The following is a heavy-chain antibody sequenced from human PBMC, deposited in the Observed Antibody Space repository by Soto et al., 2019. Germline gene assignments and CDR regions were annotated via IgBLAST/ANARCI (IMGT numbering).Heavy chain of an antibody. Sequence: DEQLLESGGGLVQPGGSLRLSCEASRFTFSSYIMSWVRQAPGKGLEVVSGISGSSGTTYYADSVKGRFTISRDNSKNTLYLQINSLRAEDTAVYYCAKVGFSIWSGTDYHCYGMDVWGHGTTVTVSS. V-gene: IGHV3-23*01. CDR2: ISGSSGTT. CDR3: AKVGFSIWSGTDYHCYGMDV. CDR1: RFTFSSYI. J-gene: IGHJ6*02. D-gene: IGHD3-3*01.